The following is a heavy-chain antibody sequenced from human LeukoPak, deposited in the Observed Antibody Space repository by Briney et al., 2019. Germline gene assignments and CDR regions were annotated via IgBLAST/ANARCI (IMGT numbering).Heavy chain of an antibody. CDR1: GYTFTGYY. V-gene: IGHV1-2*02. D-gene: IGHD6-13*01. CDR2: INPNSGGT. J-gene: IGHJ5*02. Sequence: ASVKVSCKSSGYTFTGYYIQWMRQAPGQGLEWMGWINPNSGGTNYAQKFQGRVILTRDTSIDTVYMELNSLTSDDTAVYFCARAYSSSWYWNWFDPWGQGTLVTVSS. CDR3: ARAYSSSWYWNWFDP.